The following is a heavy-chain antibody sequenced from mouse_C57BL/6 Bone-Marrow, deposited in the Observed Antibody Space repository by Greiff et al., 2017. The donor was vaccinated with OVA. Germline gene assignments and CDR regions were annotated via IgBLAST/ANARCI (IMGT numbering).Heavy chain of an antibody. CDR3: ARPKDYDGYFDV. CDR2: IWRGGST. D-gene: IGHD2-4*01. CDR1: GFSFTSYG. V-gene: IGHV2-5*01. Sequence: VKLVESGPGLVQPSQCLSITCTVSGFSFTSYGVHWVRQSPGKGLEWLGVIWRGGSTDYYAAFMSRLSITKDNAKSKVFFKMNRLQADDTAIDYCARPKDYDGYFDVWGTGTTVTVSS. J-gene: IGHJ1*03.